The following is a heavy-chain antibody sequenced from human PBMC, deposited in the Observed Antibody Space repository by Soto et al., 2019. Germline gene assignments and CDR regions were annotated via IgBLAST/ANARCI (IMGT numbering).Heavy chain of an antibody. D-gene: IGHD3-22*01. Sequence: SETLSLTCTVSGGSISSYYWSWIRQPPGKGLEWIGYIYYSGSTNYNPSLKSRVTISVDTSKNQFSLKLSSVTAADTAVYYCARLDYYDSSGYYNWGQGTLVTVSS. J-gene: IGHJ4*02. V-gene: IGHV4-59*08. CDR3: ARLDYYDSSGYYN. CDR2: IYYSGST. CDR1: GGSISSYY.